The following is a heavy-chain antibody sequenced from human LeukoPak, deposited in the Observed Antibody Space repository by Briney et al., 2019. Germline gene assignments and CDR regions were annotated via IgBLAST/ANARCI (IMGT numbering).Heavy chain of an antibody. CDR2: FDPEDGET. J-gene: IGHJ4*02. CDR1: GYTLTELS. CDR3: ATDGKRITVFGVVIAPN. V-gene: IGHV1-24*01. Sequence: ASVKVSCKVSGYTLTELSMHWVRQAPGKGLEWMGGFDPEDGETIYAQKFQGRVTMTEDTSTDTAYMELSSLRSEDTAVYYCATDGKRITVFGVVIAPNWGQGTLVTVSS. D-gene: IGHD3-3*01.